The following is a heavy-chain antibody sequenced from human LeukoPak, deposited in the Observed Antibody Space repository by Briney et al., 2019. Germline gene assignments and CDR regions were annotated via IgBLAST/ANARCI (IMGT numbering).Heavy chain of an antibody. V-gene: IGHV1-3*01. CDR1: GYTLTSYA. Sequence: ASVKVSCKASGYTLTSYAMHWVRQAPGQRLEWMAWINAGNGNTKYSQKFQGRVTITRDTSASTAYMELSSLRSEDTAVYYCARALGYCSGGSCHDWFDPWGQGTLVTVSS. CDR2: INAGNGNT. J-gene: IGHJ5*02. D-gene: IGHD2-15*01. CDR3: ARALGYCSGGSCHDWFDP.